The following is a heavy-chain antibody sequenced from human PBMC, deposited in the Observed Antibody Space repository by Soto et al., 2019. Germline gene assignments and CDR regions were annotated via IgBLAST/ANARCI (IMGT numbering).Heavy chain of an antibody. V-gene: IGHV4-39*01. J-gene: IGHJ4*02. CDR3: ARRVGYDYVWGSYRYFDY. D-gene: IGHD3-16*02. Sequence: TSETLSLTCTVSGGSISSSSYYWGWIRQPPGKGLEWIGSIYYSGSTYYNPSLKSRVTISVDTSKNQFSLKLSSVTAADTALYYFARRVGYDYVWGSYRYFDYWGQGTLVTVSS. CDR1: GGSISSSSYY. CDR2: IYYSGST.